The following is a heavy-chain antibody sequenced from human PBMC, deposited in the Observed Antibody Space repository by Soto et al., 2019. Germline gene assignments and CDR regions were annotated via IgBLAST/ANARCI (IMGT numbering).Heavy chain of an antibody. CDR2: IYATGTT. CDR3: IRDRRNSLLHWFDP. V-gene: IGHV4-4*07. D-gene: IGHD1-7*01. Sequence: SETLWPTCTVSGGSISGYYWSWIRMYAGKGLGWIGRIYATGTTGYNPSRKSRGMMSVGTSKKQFSLELRSVTAADTGVYSCIRDRRNSLLHWFDPWGEG. J-gene: IGHJ5*02. CDR1: GGSISGYY.